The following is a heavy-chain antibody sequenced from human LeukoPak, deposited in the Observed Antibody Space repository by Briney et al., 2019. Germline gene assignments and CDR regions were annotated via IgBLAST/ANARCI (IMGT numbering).Heavy chain of an antibody. Sequence: ASVKVSCKASGYTFTGYYMHWVRQAPGQGLECMGRINPNSGGTNYAQKFQGRVTMTRDTSISTAYMELSRLRSDDTAVYYCAGGAEEQWLVPDYWGQGTLVTVSS. J-gene: IGHJ4*02. CDR2: INPNSGGT. CDR1: GYTFTGYY. CDR3: AGGAEEQWLVPDY. V-gene: IGHV1-2*06. D-gene: IGHD6-19*01.